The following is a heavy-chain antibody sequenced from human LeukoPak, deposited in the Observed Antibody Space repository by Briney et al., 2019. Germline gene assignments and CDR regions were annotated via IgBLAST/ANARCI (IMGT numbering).Heavy chain of an antibody. CDR1: GYSFTSYW. V-gene: IGHV5-10-1*01. J-gene: IGHJ3*02. Sequence: KTGESLKISCKASGYSFTSYWIGWVRQMPGKGLEWMGKIDPSDSYSNYSPSFQGHVTISTDKSISTAYLQWSSLKASDTAMYYCARLSVDYGNAFDIWGQGTMVTVSS. CDR3: ARLSVDYGNAFDI. D-gene: IGHD4-17*01. CDR2: IDPSDSYS.